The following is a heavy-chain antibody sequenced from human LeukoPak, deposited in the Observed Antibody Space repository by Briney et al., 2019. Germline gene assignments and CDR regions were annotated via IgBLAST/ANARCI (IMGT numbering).Heavy chain of an antibody. V-gene: IGHV1-24*01. CDR1: GYSLTELS. CDR2: FDRENGKT. Sequence: ASVKVSCRVSGYSLTELSIHWVRQRPGEGLEWMSGFDRENGKTLYSRDFEGRVTMTEDASLATAYLHPSSLRSDDTAVYYCATGDYGGIYFDSWGQGTLLIVSS. CDR3: ATGDYGGIYFDS. J-gene: IGHJ5*01. D-gene: IGHD4-23*01.